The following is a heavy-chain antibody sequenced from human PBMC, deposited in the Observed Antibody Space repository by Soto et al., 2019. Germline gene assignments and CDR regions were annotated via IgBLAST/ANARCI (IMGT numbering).Heavy chain of an antibody. CDR1: GGSITSDDYY. CDR2: IFYSGST. J-gene: IGHJ4*02. V-gene: IGHV4-30-4*01. Sequence: QVQLQESGPGLVKPSQSLSLTCTVSGGSITSDDYYWSWIRQPPGRGLEWIGYIFYSGSTHYNPSLKSRFIISLDTSKKQVSLKLSSVTAADKAVYYCASANCGGDCSYRHDRYYFESWGQGTLVNVYS. CDR3: ASANCGGDCSYRHDRYYFES. D-gene: IGHD2-21*02.